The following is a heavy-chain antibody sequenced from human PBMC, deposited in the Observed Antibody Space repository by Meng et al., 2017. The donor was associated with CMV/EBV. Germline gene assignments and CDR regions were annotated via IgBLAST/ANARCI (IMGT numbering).Heavy chain of an antibody. J-gene: IGHJ4*02. CDR1: GFTVSNNY. CDR2: IYSEGTT. Sequence: EVQLVGFGGGLTQPGGSLSLSCAASGFTVSNNYMRWFRQAPGKGLEWVSLIYSEGTTDYADSVKGRFTISRDNSKNTLYLQMNSLRAEDTAVYYCARDGNYHGVWGQGTLVTVSS. CDR3: ARDGNYHGV. D-gene: IGHD1-7*01. V-gene: IGHV3-53*01.